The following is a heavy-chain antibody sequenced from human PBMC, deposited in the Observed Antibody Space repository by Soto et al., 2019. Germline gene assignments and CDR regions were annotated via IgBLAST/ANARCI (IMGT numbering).Heavy chain of an antibody. CDR3: ARSFVVVTDYDY. CDR2: INAGNGNT. D-gene: IGHD2-21*02. Sequence: ASVKVSCKASGYTFTSYAMHWVRQAPGQRLEWMGWINAGNGNTKYSQKFQGRVTITRDTSANTAYMELSSLRSEDTAVYYCARSFVVVTDYDYWGQGTLVTVSS. J-gene: IGHJ4*02. CDR1: GYTFTSYA. V-gene: IGHV1-3*01.